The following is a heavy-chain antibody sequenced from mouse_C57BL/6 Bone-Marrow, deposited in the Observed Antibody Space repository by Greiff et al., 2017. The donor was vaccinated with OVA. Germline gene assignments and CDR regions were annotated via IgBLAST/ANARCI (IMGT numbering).Heavy chain of an antibody. D-gene: IGHD2-3*01. J-gene: IGHJ2*01. V-gene: IGHV2-2*01. Sequence: QVQLQQSGPGLVQPSQSLSITCTVSGFSLTSYGVHWVRQSPGKGLEWLGVIWSGGSTDYNAAFISRLSISKYNSKIQVFFKMNSLQADDTAIYYCARKWLLLYFDYWGQGTTLTVSS. CDR1: GFSLTSYG. CDR3: ARKWLLLYFDY. CDR2: IWSGGST.